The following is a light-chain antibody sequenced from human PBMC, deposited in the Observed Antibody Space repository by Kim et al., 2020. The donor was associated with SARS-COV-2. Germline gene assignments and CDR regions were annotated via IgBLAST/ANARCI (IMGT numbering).Light chain of an antibody. CDR2: KES. Sequence: ASVGDRVTITCRGSQSVSTWLAWYQQKPAKAPNLLIYKESSLQSGVPSRFSGSGSETEFTLPISSLQPDDFATYYCQQYNSYLWTFGQGTKVDIK. J-gene: IGKJ1*01. V-gene: IGKV1-5*03. CDR3: QQYNSYLWT. CDR1: QSVSTW.